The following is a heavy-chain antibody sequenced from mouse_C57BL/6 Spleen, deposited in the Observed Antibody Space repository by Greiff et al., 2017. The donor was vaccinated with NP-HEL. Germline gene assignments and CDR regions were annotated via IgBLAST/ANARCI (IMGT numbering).Heavy chain of an antibody. CDR2: IYPGNSDT. CDR3: TSYYYEN. D-gene: IGHD1-1*01. V-gene: IGHV1-5*01. Sequence: EVQLQQSGTVLARPGASVKMSCKTSGYTFTSYWMHWVKQRPGQGLEWIGAIYPGNSDTSYNQKFKGKAKLTAVTSASTAYMELSSLTNEDSAVYYCTSYYYENWGQGTLVTVSA. CDR1: GYTFTSYW. J-gene: IGHJ3*01.